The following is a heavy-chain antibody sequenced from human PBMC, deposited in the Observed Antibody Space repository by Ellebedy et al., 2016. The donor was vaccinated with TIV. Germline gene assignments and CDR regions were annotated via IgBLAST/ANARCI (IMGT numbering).Heavy chain of an antibody. CDR3: ARGLITGVGWYFDL. CDR2: ISSSSSTI. D-gene: IGHD3-16*01. V-gene: IGHV3-48*04. CDR1: GFTFSSYS. J-gene: IGHJ2*01. Sequence: GESLKISCAASGFTFSSYSMNWVRQAPGKGLEWVSYISSSSSTIYYADSVKGRFTISRDNAKNTLYLQMNSLRAEDTAVYYCARGLITGVGWYFDLWGRGTLVTVSS.